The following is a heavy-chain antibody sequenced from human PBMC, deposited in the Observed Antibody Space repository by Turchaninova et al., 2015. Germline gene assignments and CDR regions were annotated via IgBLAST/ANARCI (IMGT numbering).Heavy chain of an antibody. CDR3: ARRNYDSSLGDDY. Sequence: QPAQSGTEVKNPVDSLESVCKVSGYRFTIYWIGWVRQSPGKCLDWMWIIYPGDSDTRYSPSFQGQVTISADKSISTAYLQWSSLKASDTAMYYCARRNYDSSLGDDYWGQGTLVTVSS. D-gene: IGHD3-22*01. J-gene: IGHJ4*02. CDR2: IYPGDSDT. V-gene: IGHV5-51*03. CDR1: GYRFTIYW.